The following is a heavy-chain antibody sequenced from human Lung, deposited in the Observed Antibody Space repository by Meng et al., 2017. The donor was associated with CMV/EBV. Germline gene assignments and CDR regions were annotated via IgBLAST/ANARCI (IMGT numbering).Heavy chain of an antibody. Sequence: SCAASGFTFSAYSMNWVRQAPGKGLEWVSSISTTSTYIYYADSMKGRFTISRDNAKNLLFLQMNSLSVEDTAVYYCAGFGVAITNGLDVWGQGTKVTLSS. CDR2: ISTTSTYI. CDR3: AGFGVAITNGLDV. CDR1: GFTFSAYS. J-gene: IGHJ6*02. V-gene: IGHV3-21*01. D-gene: IGHD3-3*01.